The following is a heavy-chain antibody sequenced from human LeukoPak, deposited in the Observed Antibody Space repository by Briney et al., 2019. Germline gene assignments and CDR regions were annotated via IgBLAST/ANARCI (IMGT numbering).Heavy chain of an antibody. CDR2: ISGSGGGT. V-gene: IGHV3-23*01. CDR3: ARDPGLLWFGESPYYYYGMDV. CDR1: GFTFSSYS. J-gene: IGHJ6*02. Sequence: GGSLRLSCAASGFTFSSYSMNWVRQAPGKGLEWVSTISGSGGGTYYADSVKGRFTISRDNSKNTLYLQMNSLRAEDTAVYYCARDPGLLWFGESPYYYYGMDVWGQGTTVTVSS. D-gene: IGHD3-10*01.